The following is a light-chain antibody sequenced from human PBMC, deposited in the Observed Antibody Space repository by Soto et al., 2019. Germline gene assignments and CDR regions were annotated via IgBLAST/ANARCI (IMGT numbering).Light chain of an antibody. J-gene: IGLJ3*02. V-gene: IGLV8-61*01. CDR1: SGSVSTSYF. Sequence: QAVVTQEPSFSVSPGGTVTLTCGLSSGSVSTSYFPSCYQQTPGQAPRTLIYSTNTRSSGVPDRFSGSILGNKAALTITGAQADDESDYYCVLYMGSGFWVFGGGTKLTVL. CDR3: VLYMGSGFWV. CDR2: STN.